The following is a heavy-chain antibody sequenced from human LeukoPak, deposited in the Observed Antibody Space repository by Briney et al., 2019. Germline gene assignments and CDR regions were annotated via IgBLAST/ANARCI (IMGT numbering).Heavy chain of an antibody. CDR2: ISGDGVRT. CDR3: AKGSGWDY. J-gene: IGHJ4*02. D-gene: IGHD6-19*01. CDR1: GFTFDDYA. V-gene: IGHV3-43*02. Sequence: GGSLRLSCAASGFTFDDYAMHWVRQAAGKGLEWVSLISGDGVRTYYADSVKGRFTISRDNSKDSLYLQMNSLRTEDTALYYCAKGSGWDYWGQGTLVTVSS.